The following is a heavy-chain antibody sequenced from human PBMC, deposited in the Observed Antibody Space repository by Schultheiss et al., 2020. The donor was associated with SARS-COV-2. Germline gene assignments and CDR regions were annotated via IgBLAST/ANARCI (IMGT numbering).Heavy chain of an antibody. V-gene: IGHV4-34*01. Sequence: SETLSLTCAVYGGSFSGYYWSWIRQPPGKGLEWIGEINHSGNTNYNPSLKSRVTMSVDTSKNELSLKLSSVTASDTAVYYCARGTAIAVAYDYWGQGTRVTVSS. CDR1: GGSFSGYY. CDR3: ARGTAIAVAYDY. D-gene: IGHD6-19*01. J-gene: IGHJ4*02. CDR2: INHSGNT.